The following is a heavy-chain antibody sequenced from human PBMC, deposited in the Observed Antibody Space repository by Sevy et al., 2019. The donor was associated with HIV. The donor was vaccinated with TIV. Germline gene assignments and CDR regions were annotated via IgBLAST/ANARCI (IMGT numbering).Heavy chain of an antibody. CDR2: LKSDVYGGTV. V-gene: IGHV3-49*04. Sequence: GGSLRLSCTASGFTFGDYCMSWVRQAPGKGLEWVAFLKSDVYGGTVDHAASVRGRFVISRDDSKTIAYLQMNDLKTEDTGVYYCTRRKAVKSIFDYWGQGALVTVSS. D-gene: IGHD6-19*01. CDR3: TRRKAVKSIFDY. CDR1: GFTFGDYC. J-gene: IGHJ4*02.